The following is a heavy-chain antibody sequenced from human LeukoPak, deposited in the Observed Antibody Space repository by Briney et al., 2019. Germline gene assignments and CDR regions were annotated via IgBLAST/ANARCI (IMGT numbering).Heavy chain of an antibody. CDR1: GGSISSSSYY. Sequence: SSETLSLTCTVSGGSISSSSYYWGWIRQPPGKGLEWIGSIYYSGSTYYNSSLKSRVTIFVDTSKNQFSLRLSSVTAADTAVYYCARLGGQQSWFGPWGQGTLVTVSS. D-gene: IGHD6-13*01. V-gene: IGHV4-39*01. J-gene: IGHJ5*02. CDR3: ARLGGQQSWFGP. CDR2: IYYSGST.